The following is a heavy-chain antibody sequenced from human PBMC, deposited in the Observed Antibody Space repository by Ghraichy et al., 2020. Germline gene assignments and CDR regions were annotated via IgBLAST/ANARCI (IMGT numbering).Heavy chain of an antibody. CDR1: GFNLGVYT. CDR2: ISSDSVYI. V-gene: IGHV3-21*01. CDR3: VRADGSGSFYY. Sequence: GGSLRLSCATSGFNLGVYTMNWLRWAPNRGLEWVASISSDSVYIYYGASVRGRFTISRDNAVKSIYLQINSLRVDDTAMYYCVRADGSGSFYYWGQGSLVTVSS. D-gene: IGHD3-10*01. J-gene: IGHJ4*02.